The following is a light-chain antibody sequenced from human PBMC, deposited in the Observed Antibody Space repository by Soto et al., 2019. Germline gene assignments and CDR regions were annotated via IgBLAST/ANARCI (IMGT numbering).Light chain of an antibody. CDR2: DAS. J-gene: IGKJ4*01. V-gene: IGKV1-33*01. Sequence: DIQMTQSPSSLSASVGDRVTITCQASQDINNYLNWYQQKPGQAPKLLIYDASNLEKGVPSRFSGTGSGTDFTFTISSLQPEDIATYYCQQYDNIPLTFGGGTKVEIK. CDR3: QQYDNIPLT. CDR1: QDINNY.